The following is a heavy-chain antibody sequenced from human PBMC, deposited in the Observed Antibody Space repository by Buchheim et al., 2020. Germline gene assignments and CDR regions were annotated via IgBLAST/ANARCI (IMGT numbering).Heavy chain of an antibody. Sequence: QVQLQESGPGLVKPSQTLSLTCTVSGGSISSGGYYWSWIRQHPGKGLEWIGYTYYIGSTYYNPSLKGRVTIPVDTPQNQFSLKLSSVTAADTAVYYCARGEATVTIDYWGQGTL. V-gene: IGHV4-31*03. CDR3: ARGEATVTIDY. D-gene: IGHD4-17*01. CDR1: GGSISSGGYY. J-gene: IGHJ4*02. CDR2: TYYIGST.